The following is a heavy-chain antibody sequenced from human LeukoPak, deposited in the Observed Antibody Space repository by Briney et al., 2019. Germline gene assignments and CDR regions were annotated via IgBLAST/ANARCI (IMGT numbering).Heavy chain of an antibody. Sequence: SETLSLTCTVSGGSISSSSYYWGWIRQPPGKGLEWIGSIYYSGSTNYNPSLKSRVTISVDTSKNQFSLKLSSVTAADTAVYYCARSRQLWLRYFDYWGQGTLVTVSS. V-gene: IGHV4-39*07. D-gene: IGHD5-18*01. J-gene: IGHJ4*02. CDR1: GGSISSSSYY. CDR3: ARSRQLWLRYFDY. CDR2: IYYSGST.